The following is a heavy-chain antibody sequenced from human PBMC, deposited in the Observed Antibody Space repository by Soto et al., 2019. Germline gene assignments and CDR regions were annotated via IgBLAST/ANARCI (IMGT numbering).Heavy chain of an antibody. J-gene: IGHJ4*02. Sequence: SVKVSCKASGGTFSSYAISWVRQAPGQGLEWMGGIIPIFGTANYAQKFQGRVTITADESTSTAYMELSSLRSEDTAVYYCARESAFHYYDSSGYYGYWGQGTLVTVSS. CDR1: GGTFSSYA. D-gene: IGHD3-22*01. CDR3: ARESAFHYYDSSGYYGY. V-gene: IGHV1-69*13. CDR2: IIPIFGTA.